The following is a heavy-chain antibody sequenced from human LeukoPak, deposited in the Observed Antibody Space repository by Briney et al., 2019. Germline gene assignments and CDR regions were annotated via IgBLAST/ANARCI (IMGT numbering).Heavy chain of an antibody. CDR3: ARPDSSGYYRRDAFDI. CDR2: IIPILGIA. J-gene: IGHJ3*02. Sequence: ASVKVSCKASGGTFSSYAISWVRQAPGQGLEWMGRIIPILGIANYAQKFQGRVTITADKSTSTAYMELSSLRSEDTAVYYCARPDSSGYYRRDAFDIWGQGTMVTVSS. V-gene: IGHV1-69*04. D-gene: IGHD3-22*01. CDR1: GGTFSSYA.